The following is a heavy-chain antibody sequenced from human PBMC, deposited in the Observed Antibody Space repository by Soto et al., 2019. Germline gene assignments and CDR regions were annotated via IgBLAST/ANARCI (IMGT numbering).Heavy chain of an antibody. CDR1: GYTFTSYA. CDR3: ALEEAAAGFFDF. Sequence: QVQLVQSGAEVKKPGASVKVSCKASGYTFTSYAMHWVRQAPGQRLEWMGWINAGNGNTKYSQKFQGRVTITRDTAASTAYMELSSLRSEDTAVYYCALEEAAAGFFDFWGKGTLVTVSA. D-gene: IGHD6-13*01. V-gene: IGHV1-3*01. CDR2: INAGNGNT. J-gene: IGHJ4*02.